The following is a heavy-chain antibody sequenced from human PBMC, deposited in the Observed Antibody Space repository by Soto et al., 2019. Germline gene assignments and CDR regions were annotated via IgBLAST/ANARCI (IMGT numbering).Heavy chain of an antibody. CDR3: ARSPRSIAAGGIDF. CDR2: IYYSENT. CDR1: GGSITNGDYF. D-gene: IGHD6-13*01. V-gene: IGHV4-30-4*01. Sequence: SETLSLTCSVSGGSITNGDYFWNWIRQPPGKGLEWIGYIYYSENTYYNPSLESRVTMSLDTSKNQFSLKLSSATAADTAVYYCARSPRSIAAGGIDFWGQGILVTVSS. J-gene: IGHJ4*01.